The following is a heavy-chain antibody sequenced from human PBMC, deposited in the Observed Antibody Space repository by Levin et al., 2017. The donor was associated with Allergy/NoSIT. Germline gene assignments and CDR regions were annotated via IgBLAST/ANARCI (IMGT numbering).Heavy chain of an antibody. D-gene: IGHD3-22*01. CDR2: IYYSGST. V-gene: IGHV4-61*03. Sequence: SQTLSLTCTVSGGSVSSGSYWWSWIRLPPGKGLEWIGYIYYSGSTNYNPSLKSRVTISIDTSKNHLSLKLSSVTAADTAVYYCARDGGLAGYSDSSGYKPADVFDSWGQGTMVTVSP. J-gene: IGHJ3*02. CDR3: ARDGGLAGYSDSSGYKPADVFDS. CDR1: GGSVSSGSYW.